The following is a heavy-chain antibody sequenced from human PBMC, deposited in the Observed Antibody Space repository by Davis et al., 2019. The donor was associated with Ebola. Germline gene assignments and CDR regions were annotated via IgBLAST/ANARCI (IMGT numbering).Heavy chain of an antibody. V-gene: IGHV3-11*01. CDR3: VRGTGEDH. CDR2: ISSSGRTI. CDR1: GFTFIDYF. J-gene: IGHJ4*02. D-gene: IGHD3-10*01. Sequence: GGSLRPPFAAPGFTFIDYFMSWIRPAPGKGLVWVSYISSSGRTIYYADSVQGRFTISRDNANDSLYLQMTSLRAEDTAIYYCVRGTGEDHWGQGTLVTVSS.